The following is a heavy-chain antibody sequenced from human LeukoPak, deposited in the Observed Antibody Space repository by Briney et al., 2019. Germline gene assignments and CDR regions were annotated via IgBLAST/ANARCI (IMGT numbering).Heavy chain of an antibody. V-gene: IGHV3-74*01. CDR1: GFTFSSSW. J-gene: IGHJ4*02. CDR3: ARDYPPY. Sequence: GGSLRLSCVASGFTFSSSWMHWVRHAPGKGLVWVSRINTDGKITTYADSVKGRFTISRDNTKNTLYLQMNSLNAEDTALYYCARDYPPYWGQGTLVTVSA. CDR2: INTDGKIT.